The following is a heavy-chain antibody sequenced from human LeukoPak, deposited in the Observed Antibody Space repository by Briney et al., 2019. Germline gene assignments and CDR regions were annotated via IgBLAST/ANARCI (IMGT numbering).Heavy chain of an antibody. CDR1: GFTFSSYG. J-gene: IGHJ4*02. CDR2: ISYDGNNK. Sequence: GRSLRLSCAASGFTFSSYGMHWVRQAPGKGLEWVAVISYDGNNKYYADSVKGRFTISRDNSKNTLYLQMNSLRAEDTAVYYCAKDDYDNGGYWGQGTLVTVSS. CDR3: AKDDYDNGGY. V-gene: IGHV3-30*18. D-gene: IGHD4-23*01.